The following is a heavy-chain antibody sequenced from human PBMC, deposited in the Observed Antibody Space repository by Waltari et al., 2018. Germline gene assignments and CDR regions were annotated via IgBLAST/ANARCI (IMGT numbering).Heavy chain of an antibody. V-gene: IGHV4-34*01. J-gene: IGHJ4*02. CDR3: ARGATARVDY. CDR1: GGSFSGYY. CDR2: INHSGST. Sequence: QVQLQQWGAGLLKPSETLSLTCAVYGGSFSGYYWSWIRQPPGKGLEWIGEINHSGSTNSIPSLKSRVTISVDTSKNQFSLKLSSVTAADTAVYYCARGATARVDYWGQGTLVTVSS. D-gene: IGHD2-21*02.